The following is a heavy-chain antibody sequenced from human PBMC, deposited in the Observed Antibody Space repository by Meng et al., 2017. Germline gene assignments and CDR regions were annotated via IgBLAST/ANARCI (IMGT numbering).Heavy chain of an antibody. J-gene: IGHJ4*02. CDR2: IYHSGST. Sequence: GSLRLSCTVSGYSISSGYYWGWSRQPPGKGLEWIGSIYHSGSTYYNPSLKSRVTISVDTSKNQFSLKLSSVTAADTAVYYCARDLMTTDIWGQGTLVTVSS. CDR1: GYSISSGYY. D-gene: IGHD4-17*01. V-gene: IGHV4-38-2*02. CDR3: ARDLMTTDI.